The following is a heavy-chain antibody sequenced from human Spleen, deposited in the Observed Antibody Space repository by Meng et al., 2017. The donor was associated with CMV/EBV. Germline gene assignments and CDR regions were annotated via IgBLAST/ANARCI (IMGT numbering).Heavy chain of an antibody. Sequence: GSLKISCAASGFIFSDNYMSWIRQAPGKGLEWVANIKEDGSDKYYVDSVKGRFTISRDNAENSLYLQMNSLRAEDTAVYYCATGWYSGSPTRFDYWGQGTLVTVSS. CDR3: ATGWYSGSPTRFDY. D-gene: IGHD1-26*01. CDR2: IKEDGSDK. CDR1: GFIFSDNY. J-gene: IGHJ4*02. V-gene: IGHV3-7*01.